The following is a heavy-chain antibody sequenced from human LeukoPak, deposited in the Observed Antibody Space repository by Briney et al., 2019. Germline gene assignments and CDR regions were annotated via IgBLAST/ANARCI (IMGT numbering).Heavy chain of an antibody. CDR3: ARDGYGAPRVFDY. CDR2: IYYSGIT. Sequence: SETLSLTCPVSGDSISSSTYYWGRIRQPPGKGLVWIGSIYYSGITYYNPPLKGRVTISVDTSKNQFSLKLSSVTGADMAVYYCARDGYGAPRVFDYWGEGTLVSVSS. D-gene: IGHD4-17*01. CDR1: GDSISSSTYY. J-gene: IGHJ4*02. V-gene: IGHV4-39*07.